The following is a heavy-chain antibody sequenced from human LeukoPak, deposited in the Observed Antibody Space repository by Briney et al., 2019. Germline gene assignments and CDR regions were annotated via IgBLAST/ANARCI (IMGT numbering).Heavy chain of an antibody. CDR2: INHSGST. Sequence: PSETLSLTCAVYGGSFSGYYWSWIRQPPGKGLEWIGEINHSGSTNYNPSLKSRVTISVDTSKNQFSLKLSSVTAADTAVYYCARRSSVERLLWFGDASNWFDPWGQGTLVTVSS. V-gene: IGHV4-34*01. CDR1: GGSFSGYY. J-gene: IGHJ5*02. D-gene: IGHD3-10*01. CDR3: ARRSSVERLLWFGDASNWFDP.